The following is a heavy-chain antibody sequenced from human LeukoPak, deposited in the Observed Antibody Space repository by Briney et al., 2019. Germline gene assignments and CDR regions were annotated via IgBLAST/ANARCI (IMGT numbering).Heavy chain of an antibody. Sequence: QSGGSLRLSCAASGFTFTNFWMNLVRQAPGRGLEWLANLRPDGSEAFYVDSVKGRFTISRDNARKLVYLHMNSLRADDTGFYYCSGRDSSRLPWAYWGQGTLVSVSS. CDR1: GFTFTNFW. CDR3: SGRDSSRLPWAY. V-gene: IGHV3-7*01. CDR2: LRPDGSEA. J-gene: IGHJ4*02. D-gene: IGHD2-2*01.